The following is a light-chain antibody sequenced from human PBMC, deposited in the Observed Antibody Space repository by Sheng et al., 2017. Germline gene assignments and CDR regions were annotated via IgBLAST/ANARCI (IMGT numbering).Light chain of an antibody. Sequence: EIVLTQSPGTLSLSPGERATLSCRASQSVSSSYLAWYQQKPGQAPRRLIYGASSRATGIPDRFSGSGSGTDFTLTISRLEPEDFAVYYCQQYGSSPYSFGQGTKLE. CDR2: GAS. CDR3: QQYGSSPYS. J-gene: IGKJ2*03. V-gene: IGKV3-20*01. CDR1: QSVSSSY.